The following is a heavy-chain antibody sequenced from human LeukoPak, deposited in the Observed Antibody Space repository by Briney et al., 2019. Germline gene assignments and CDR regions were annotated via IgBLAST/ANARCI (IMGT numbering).Heavy chain of an antibody. CDR3: ARDPGRIVGATPGPNAFDI. CDR1: GFTFSSYS. Sequence: PGGSLRLSCAASGFTFSSYSMNWVRQAPGKGLEWVSSISSSSSYIYYADSVKGRFTISRDNAKNSLYLQMNSLRAEDTAVYYCARDPGRIVGATPGPNAFDIWGQGTMVTVSS. V-gene: IGHV3-21*01. J-gene: IGHJ3*02. CDR2: ISSSSSYI. D-gene: IGHD1-26*01.